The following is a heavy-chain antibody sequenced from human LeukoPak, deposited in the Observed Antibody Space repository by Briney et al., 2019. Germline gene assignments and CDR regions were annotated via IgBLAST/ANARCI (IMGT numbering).Heavy chain of an antibody. D-gene: IGHD3-16*02. J-gene: IGHJ3*02. CDR3: ARLELSAYDAFDI. CDR2: INHSGST. CDR1: GGSFSGYY. V-gene: IGHV4-34*01. Sequence: SETLSLTCAVYGGSFSGYYWSWIRQPPGKGLEWIGEINHSGSTNYNPSFKSRVTISVDTSKNQFSLKLSSVTAADTAVYYCARLELSAYDAFDIWGQGTMVTVSS.